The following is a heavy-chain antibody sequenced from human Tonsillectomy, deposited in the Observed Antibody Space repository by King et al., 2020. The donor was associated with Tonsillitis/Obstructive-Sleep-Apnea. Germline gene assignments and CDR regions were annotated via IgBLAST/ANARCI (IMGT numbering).Heavy chain of an antibody. J-gene: IGHJ4*02. CDR1: GYSFTNHW. CDR3: ATAPSLVPFDY. V-gene: IGHV5-51*01. D-gene: IGHD6-13*01. CDR2: MYPGDSVT. Sequence: VQLVESGAEVKKPGESLKISCKASGYSFTNHWIGWVRQMPGKGLEWIGIMYPGDSVTKYSPSFQGQVTISADKSITTAYLQWSSLQASDSAMYYCATAPSLVPFDYWGQGTLVTVSA.